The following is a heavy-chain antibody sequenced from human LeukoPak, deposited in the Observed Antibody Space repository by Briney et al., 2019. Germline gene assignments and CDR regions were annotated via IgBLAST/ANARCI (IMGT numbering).Heavy chain of an antibody. CDR1: GFTFSSYG. V-gene: IGHV3-30*18. CDR2: ISYDGSNK. Sequence: HTGRSLRLSCAASGFTFSSYGVHWVRQAPGKGLEWVAVISYDGSNKYYADSVKGRFTISRDNSKNTLYLQMNSLRAEDTAVYYCAKDQGSGAFDIWGQGTMVTVSS. J-gene: IGHJ3*02. CDR3: AKDQGSGAFDI.